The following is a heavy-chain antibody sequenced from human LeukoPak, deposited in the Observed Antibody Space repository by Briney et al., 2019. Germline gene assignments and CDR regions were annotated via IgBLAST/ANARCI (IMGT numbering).Heavy chain of an antibody. CDR1: GFTLSSYA. V-gene: IGHV3-23*01. CDR2: ISDSGNT. J-gene: IGHJ4*02. CDR3: AKGSMIVVVGSLDY. D-gene: IGHD3-22*01. Sequence: GGSLRLSCAASGFTLSSYAMSWVRQAPGKGLEWVSAISDSGNTYHADSVKGRFTISRDNSKNTLYLQMNSLRAEDTAVYYCAKGSMIVVVGSLDYWGQGTLVTVSS.